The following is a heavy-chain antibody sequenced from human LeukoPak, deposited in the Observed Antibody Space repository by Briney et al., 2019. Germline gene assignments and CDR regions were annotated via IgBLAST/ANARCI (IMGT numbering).Heavy chain of an antibody. Sequence: ASVKVSCKASGYTFTSYYMHWVRQAPGQGLEWMGIINPSGGGTIYTQKFQGRVTMTRDMSTSTVYMELSSLRSEDTAVYYCARLDVRLGFDYWGQGTLVTVSS. V-gene: IGHV1-46*01. D-gene: IGHD3-16*01. CDR2: INPSGGGT. CDR1: GYTFTSYY. CDR3: ARLDVRLGFDY. J-gene: IGHJ4*02.